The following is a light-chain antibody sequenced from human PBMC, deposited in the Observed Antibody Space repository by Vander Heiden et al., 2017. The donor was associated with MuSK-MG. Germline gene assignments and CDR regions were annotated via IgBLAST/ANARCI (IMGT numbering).Light chain of an antibody. J-gene: IGKJ5*01. CDR3: QHCGSSPQIT. CDR1: QSVSSSH. Sequence: EIVLTQSPGTLSLSPGERATLSCRASQSVSSSHLAWYQQKPGQAPRLLIYGASSRATGIPDRFSGSGSGTDFTLTISRLEPEDFAVYYCQHCGSSPQITFGQGTRLDIK. CDR2: GAS. V-gene: IGKV3-20*01.